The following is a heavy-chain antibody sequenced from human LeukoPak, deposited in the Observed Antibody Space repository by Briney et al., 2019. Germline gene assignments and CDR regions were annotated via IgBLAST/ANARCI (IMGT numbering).Heavy chain of an antibody. CDR2: ISWNSGSI. Sequence: GRSLRLSCAASRFTFDDYAMHWVRQAPGKGLEWVSGISWNSGSIGYADSVKGRFTISRDNAKNSLYLQMNSLRAEDTALYYCAKDAGIAVAGRQDYWGQGTLVTVSS. CDR3: AKDAGIAVAGRQDY. J-gene: IGHJ4*02. V-gene: IGHV3-9*01. D-gene: IGHD6-19*01. CDR1: RFTFDDYA.